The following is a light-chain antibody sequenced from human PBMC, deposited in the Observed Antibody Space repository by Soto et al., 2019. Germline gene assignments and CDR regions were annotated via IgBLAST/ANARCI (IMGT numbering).Light chain of an antibody. V-gene: IGKV1-27*01. J-gene: IGKJ1*01. CDR2: AAS. Sequence: DIQMTQSPSSLSASVGDRVTITCRVSQDIRKTLAWYQQKPGEVPKLVIFAASTLQSGVPSRFSGGGSGTDFALIISSLQPEDVATDYCQKCDSAPWTFGPGTKVDIK. CDR3: QKCDSAPWT. CDR1: QDIRKT.